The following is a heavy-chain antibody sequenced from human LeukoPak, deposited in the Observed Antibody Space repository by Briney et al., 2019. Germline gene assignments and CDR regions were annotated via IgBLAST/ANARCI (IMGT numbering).Heavy chain of an antibody. CDR3: AKAYFSMGGHFDY. CDR1: GFTFSNFG. D-gene: IGHD3-10*01. Sequence: GGTLRLSCAASGFTFSNFGMSWVRQAPGKGLEWVSTISNSGGSTYYADSVKGRFTISRDNSKNTLDLQMSSLRVEDTAVYYCAKAYFSMGGHFDYWGQETLVTVSS. J-gene: IGHJ4*02. V-gene: IGHV3-23*01. CDR2: ISNSGGST.